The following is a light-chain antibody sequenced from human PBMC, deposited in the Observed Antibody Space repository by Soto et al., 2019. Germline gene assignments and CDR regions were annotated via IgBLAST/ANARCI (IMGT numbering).Light chain of an antibody. CDR3: QQYGRSPLT. Sequence: EIVLTQSPGTLSLSPGDGATLSCRASQSVSFSYLAWYQQKPGQAPRLLIYGASSRATGIPDRFSGSESGTDFTLTISRLEPEDFAVYYCQQYGRSPLTFGGGTQVEI. CDR2: GAS. J-gene: IGKJ4*01. V-gene: IGKV3-20*01. CDR1: QSVSFSY.